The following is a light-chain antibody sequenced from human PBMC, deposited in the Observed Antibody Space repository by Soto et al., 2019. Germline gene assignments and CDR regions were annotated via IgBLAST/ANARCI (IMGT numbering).Light chain of an antibody. Sequence: DIQMTQSPSSLSASVGDRVTITCRASQSISNSLNWFQQKPGKAPKVLLTASRLQSGVPSRFSGSGSGTVFSLTISSLQPEDSATYYCQQGYSFPWTFGQGTKVEVK. CDR1: QSISNS. J-gene: IGKJ1*01. V-gene: IGKV1-39*01. CDR2: AS. CDR3: QQGYSFPWT.